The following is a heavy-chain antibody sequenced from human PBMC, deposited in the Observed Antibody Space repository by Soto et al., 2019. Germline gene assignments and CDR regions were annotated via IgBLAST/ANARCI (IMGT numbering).Heavy chain of an antibody. CDR2: IYPDDSST. V-gene: IGHV5-51*01. CDR1: GYTFNNYW. J-gene: IGHJ5*02. Sequence: GESLKSSCKGSGYTFNNYWIGWVRQKPGKGLEWMGVIYPDDSSTTYGPSFQGQITFSVDKSISTAYLQWSSLKASDTAIYYCARRRYCKSISCLTRNWLDPWGQGTLVTVSS. D-gene: IGHD2-2*01. CDR3: ARRRYCKSISCLTRNWLDP.